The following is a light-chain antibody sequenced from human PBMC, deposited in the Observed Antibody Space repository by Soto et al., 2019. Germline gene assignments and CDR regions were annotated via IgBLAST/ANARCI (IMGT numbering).Light chain of an antibody. CDR1: SSDVGNYNY. CDR3: SSYAVSNNSV. CDR2: EVS. J-gene: IGLJ1*01. Sequence: QSVLTQPPSASGSPGQSVTISCTGTSSDVGNYNYVSWYQQHPGKAPKLIIYEVSERPSGVPDRFSGSKSGNTASLTVSGLQAEDEADYYCSSYAVSNNSVFGTGTKLTVL. V-gene: IGLV2-8*01.